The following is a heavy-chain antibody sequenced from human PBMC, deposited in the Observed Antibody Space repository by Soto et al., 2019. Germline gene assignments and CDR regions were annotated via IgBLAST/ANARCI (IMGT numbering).Heavy chain of an antibody. Sequence: CAAGGDNCSTYTMIWVRQAPGKGLEWVSGISATTGNTYYADSVKGRFTISRDNFENTLFLQMNNLRAEDTALYDCAIESDGGYWGQGTLVTVP. V-gene: IGHV3-23*01. D-gene: IGHD2-21*01. CDR1: GDNCSTYT. CDR2: ISATTGNT. CDR3: AIESDGGY. J-gene: IGHJ4*02.